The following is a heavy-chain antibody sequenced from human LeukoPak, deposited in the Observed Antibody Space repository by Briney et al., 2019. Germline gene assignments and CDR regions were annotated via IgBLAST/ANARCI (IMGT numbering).Heavy chain of an antibody. CDR2: INHSGSP. Sequence: SDTLSLTCAVYGXSFSGYYWSWIRQPPGKGLEGIGEINHSGSPNYNPSLKSRVTISIETSKTQFALTLSPVTAADTPVYYCARDLSDYYGSGSYRPIDAFDMWGEETMVTVSS. V-gene: IGHV4-34*01. CDR1: GXSFSGYY. CDR3: ARDLSDYYGSGSYRPIDAFDM. D-gene: IGHD3-10*01. J-gene: IGHJ3*02.